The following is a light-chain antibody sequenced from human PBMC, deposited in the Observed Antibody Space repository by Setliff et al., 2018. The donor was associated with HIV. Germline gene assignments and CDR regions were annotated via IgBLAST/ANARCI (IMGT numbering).Light chain of an antibody. V-gene: IGLV3-1*01. CDR3: QAWDSDARV. CDR2: KDN. CDR1: KLGSKF. Sequence: SYELTQPPPVSVSPGQTANIICSGDKLGSKFASWYQQKPGQPPVLVIFKDNKRPSGIPERFSGSNSGNTATLTISGTQAVDEADYYCQAWDSDARVFGGGTKVTVL. J-gene: IGLJ3*02.